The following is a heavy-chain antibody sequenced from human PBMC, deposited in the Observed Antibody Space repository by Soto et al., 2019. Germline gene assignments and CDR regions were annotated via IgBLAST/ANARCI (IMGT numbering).Heavy chain of an antibody. CDR2: IYYSGST. CDR1: GGSISSYY. J-gene: IGHJ6*02. Sequence: SETLSLTCTVSGGSISSYYWSWIRQPPGKGLEWIGYIYYSGSTNYNPSLKSRVTISVDTSKNQFSLKLSSVTAADTAVYYCARDSLSYCISTSCPRMDVWGQGTTVTVSS. CDR3: ARDSLSYCISTSCPRMDV. V-gene: IGHV4-59*01. D-gene: IGHD2-2*01.